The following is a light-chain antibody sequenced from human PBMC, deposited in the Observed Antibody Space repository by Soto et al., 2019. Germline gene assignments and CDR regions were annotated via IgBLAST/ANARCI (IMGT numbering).Light chain of an antibody. CDR1: QSINTW. J-gene: IGKJ1*01. CDR3: QQYNPYSPWT. Sequence: DIQMTQSPSTLSASVGDRVTITCRASQSINTWLAWYQQKPKKVPKLLIYDASSLESGVPSRFTGSGSGTEFTLTISSLQPDDFASYYCQQYNPYSPWTFGQGTKVDIK. V-gene: IGKV1-5*01. CDR2: DAS.